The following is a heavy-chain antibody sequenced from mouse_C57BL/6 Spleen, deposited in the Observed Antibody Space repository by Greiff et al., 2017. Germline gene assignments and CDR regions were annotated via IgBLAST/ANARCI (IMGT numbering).Heavy chain of an antibody. D-gene: IGHD1-1*01. CDR2: INPNNGGT. Sequence: VQLQQSGPELVKPGASVKIPCKASGYTFTDYNMDWVKQSHGKSLEWIGDINPNNGGTIYNQKFKGKATLTVDKSSSTAYMELRSLTSEDTAVDYCARGYYGSMSYWYFDVWGTGTTVTVSS. J-gene: IGHJ1*03. CDR3: ARGYYGSMSYWYFDV. CDR1: GYTFTDYN. V-gene: IGHV1-18*01.